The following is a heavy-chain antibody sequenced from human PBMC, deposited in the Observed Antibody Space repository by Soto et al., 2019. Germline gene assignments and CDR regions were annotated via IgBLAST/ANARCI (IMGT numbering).Heavy chain of an antibody. Sequence: ASVKVSCKASGYTFTSYGISWVRQAPGQGLEWMGWISAYNGNTNYAQKLQGRVTMTTDTSTSTAYMELRSLRSDDTAVYYCARVKEIYGSGSYYHYYYYYGMDVWGQGTTVTSP. CDR1: GYTFTSYG. D-gene: IGHD3-10*01. V-gene: IGHV1-18*01. CDR3: ARVKEIYGSGSYYHYYYYYGMDV. CDR2: ISAYNGNT. J-gene: IGHJ6*02.